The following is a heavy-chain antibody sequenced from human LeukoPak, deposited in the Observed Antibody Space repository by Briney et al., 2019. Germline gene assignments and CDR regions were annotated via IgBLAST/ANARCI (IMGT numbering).Heavy chain of an antibody. J-gene: IGHJ4*02. CDR3: ARHHRLLRFLEWLPYYFDY. Sequence: SGTLSLTCAVSGGSISSSNWWSWVRQPPGKGLEWIGEIYHSGSTNYNPSLKSRVTISVDKSKNQFSLKLSSVTAADTAVYYCARHHRLLRFLEWLPYYFDYWGQGTLVTVSS. V-gene: IGHV4-4*02. CDR1: GGSISSSNW. CDR2: IYHSGST. D-gene: IGHD3-3*01.